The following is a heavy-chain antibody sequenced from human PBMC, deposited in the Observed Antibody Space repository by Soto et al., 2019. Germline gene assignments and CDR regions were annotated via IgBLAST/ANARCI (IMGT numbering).Heavy chain of an antibody. V-gene: IGHV3-23*01. CDR2: ISASGGST. J-gene: IGHJ4*02. D-gene: IGHD3-16*02. CDR1: GFTFSGYA. CDR3: AKDLSYYEAVWGSYRFASIFDS. Sequence: PGGSLRLSCAASGFTFSGYAMNWVRQAPGKGLEWVAGISASGGSTYHADSVKGRFTISRDNSKNTLYLQMNSLRAEDTAVYYCAKDLSYYEAVWGSYRFASIFDSWGQGTLVTVSS.